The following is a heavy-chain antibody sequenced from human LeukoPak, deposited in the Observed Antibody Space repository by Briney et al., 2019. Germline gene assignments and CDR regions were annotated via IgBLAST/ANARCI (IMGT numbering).Heavy chain of an antibody. Sequence: KPSETLSLTCSISGGSISDYYWNWIRQPPGKGLEWIGYIYYSGSTTYNPSLKSRVTMSVDTSKNRFSLRLSSVTAADTAVYYCARGSWCSYTNCMLRPFDYWGQGSLVTVSS. V-gene: IGHV4-59*01. CDR1: GGSISDYY. D-gene: IGHD2-2*01. J-gene: IGHJ4*02. CDR2: IYYSGST. CDR3: ARGSWCSYTNCMLRPFDY.